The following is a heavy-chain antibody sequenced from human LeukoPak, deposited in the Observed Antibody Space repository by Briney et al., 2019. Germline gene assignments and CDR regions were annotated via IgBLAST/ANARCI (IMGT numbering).Heavy chain of an antibody. V-gene: IGHV3-23*01. Sequence: GGSLRLSCAASGFTFSSYAMSWVRQAPGKGLEWVSAISGSGGSTYYADSVKGRFTISRDNSKNTLYLQMNSLRAEDTAVYYRANYLTPLFAHYYGMDVWGQGTTVTVSS. D-gene: IGHD4-23*01. CDR3: ANYLTPLFAHYYGMDV. CDR1: GFTFSSYA. CDR2: ISGSGGST. J-gene: IGHJ6*02.